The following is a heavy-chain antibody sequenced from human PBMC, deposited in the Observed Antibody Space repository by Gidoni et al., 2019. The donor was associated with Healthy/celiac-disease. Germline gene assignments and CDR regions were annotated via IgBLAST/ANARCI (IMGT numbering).Heavy chain of an antibody. D-gene: IGHD1-7*01. J-gene: IGHJ6*02. CDR3: ARDRLELRWYYGMDV. CDR2: IYYSGST. CDR1: GGSIRSSSYY. Sequence: QLQLQESGPGLVKPSETLSLTCTVSGGSIRSSSYYWGWIRQPPGKGLEWIGSIYYSGSTYYNPSLKSRVTISVDTSKNQFSLKLSSVTAADTAVYYCARDRLELRWYYGMDVWGQGTTVTVSS. V-gene: IGHV4-39*07.